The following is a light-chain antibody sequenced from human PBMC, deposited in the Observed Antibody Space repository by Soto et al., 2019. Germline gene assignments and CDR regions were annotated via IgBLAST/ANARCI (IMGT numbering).Light chain of an antibody. CDR3: NSYTSSSTYV. J-gene: IGLJ1*01. Sequence: QSVLTQPASVSGSPGQSITISCTGTSSDVGGYNYVSWYQQHPGKAPKLMIYDVSNPPSGVSNRFSGSKSGNTASLTISGLQAEDEADYYCNSYTSSSTYVFGTGTKVTVL. CDR2: DVS. V-gene: IGLV2-14*01. CDR1: SSDVGGYNY.